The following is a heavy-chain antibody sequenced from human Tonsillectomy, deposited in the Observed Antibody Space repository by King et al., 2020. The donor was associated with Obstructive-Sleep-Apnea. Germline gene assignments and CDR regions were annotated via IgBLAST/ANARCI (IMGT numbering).Heavy chain of an antibody. J-gene: IGHJ4*01. Sequence: VQLQDSGPGLVKPSQTLSLTCTVSVGSISSGGFYWSWIRQHPGNGLEWIGFLYYRWSAYYYPSLKSRITISIDASKNQFSLNVYSVTAADTAVFYCARGVAAAGIYYFDYWGHGTLVTVSS. CDR2: LYYRWSA. V-gene: IGHV4-31*03. CDR1: VGSISSGGFY. D-gene: IGHD6-13*01. CDR3: ARGVAAAGIYYFDY.